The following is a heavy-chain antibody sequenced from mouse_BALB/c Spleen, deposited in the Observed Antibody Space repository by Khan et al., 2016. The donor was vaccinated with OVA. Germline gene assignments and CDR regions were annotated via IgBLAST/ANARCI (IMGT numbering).Heavy chain of an antibody. D-gene: IGHD4-1*01. CDR2: ISSDGDYT. CDR1: GFTFSPYS. CDR3: ATHLTGSFAY. Sequence: EVQLQESGGDLVKSGGSLKLSCAASGFTFSPYSMSWVRQTPDKRLEWVATISSDGDYTYYPDSVKGRFSISRDNAKNTLYLQMSTLKSEDTAMYYCATHLTGSFAYWGQGTLVTVSA. J-gene: IGHJ3*01. V-gene: IGHV5-6*01.